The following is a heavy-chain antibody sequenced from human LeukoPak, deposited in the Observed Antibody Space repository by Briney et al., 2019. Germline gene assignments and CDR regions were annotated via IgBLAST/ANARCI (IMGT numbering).Heavy chain of an antibody. CDR3: AKDRSVVID. D-gene: IGHD4-23*01. CDR2: ISSSGSTI. J-gene: IGHJ4*02. Sequence: QPGGSLRLSCAASGFTFSSYEMNWVRQAPGKGLEWVSYISSSGSTIYYADSVKGRFTISRDNSRNTLYLQMNSLRADDTAVYYCAKDRSVVIDWGQGTLVTVSS. CDR1: GFTFSSYE. V-gene: IGHV3-48*03.